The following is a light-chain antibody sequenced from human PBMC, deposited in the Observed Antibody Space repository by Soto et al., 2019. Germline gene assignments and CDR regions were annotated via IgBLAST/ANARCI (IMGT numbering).Light chain of an antibody. CDR1: SSDVGGYNY. CDR2: GVS. Sequence: QSALTQPASVSGSPGQSITISCTGTSSDVGGYNYVSWYQQHPGKAPKLMISGVSNRPSGVSNRFSGSKSGNTASLTIFGLQTEDEADYYCISYTTSVTYVFGTGTKVTVL. V-gene: IGLV2-14*01. CDR3: ISYTTSVTYV. J-gene: IGLJ1*01.